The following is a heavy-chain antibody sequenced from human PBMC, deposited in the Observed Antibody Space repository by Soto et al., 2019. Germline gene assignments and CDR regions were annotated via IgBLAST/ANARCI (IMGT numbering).Heavy chain of an antibody. D-gene: IGHD3-22*01. CDR3: ARAKGYYDSSGYYDY. CDR1: GGTFSSYA. V-gene: IGHV1-69*13. J-gene: IGHJ4*02. CDR2: IIPIFGTA. Sequence: SVKVSCKASGGTFSSYAISWVRQAPGQGLEWMGGIIPIFGTANYAQKFQGRVTITADESTSTAYMELSSLRSEDTAVYYCARAKGYYDSSGYYDYWGQGTLVTVSS.